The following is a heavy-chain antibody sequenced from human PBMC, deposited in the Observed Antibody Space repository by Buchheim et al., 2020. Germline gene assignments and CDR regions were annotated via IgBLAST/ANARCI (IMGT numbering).Heavy chain of an antibody. Sequence: QVQLQESGPGLVKPSETLSLTCSVSGASISSYYWSWIRQPPGKGLEWIGFVYDSGSTSYNPSLKSRVTISVDTSNNQFSLKLSSVIAADTAVYFCARDLTYGYFDYWGQGTL. V-gene: IGHV4-59*01. D-gene: IGHD2-8*01. CDR1: GASISSYY. CDR3: ARDLTYGYFDY. CDR2: VYDSGST. J-gene: IGHJ4*02.